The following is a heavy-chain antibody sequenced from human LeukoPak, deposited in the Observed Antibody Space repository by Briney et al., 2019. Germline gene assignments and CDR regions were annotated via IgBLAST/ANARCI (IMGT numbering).Heavy chain of an antibody. V-gene: IGHV1-69*13. CDR3: ARDPSPSGSFRGPFY. D-gene: IGHD1-26*01. CDR2: IIPIFGTA. J-gene: IGHJ4*02. Sequence: GASVKVSCKASGGTFSSYAISWVRQAPGQGLEWMGGIIPIFGTANYAQKFQGRVTITADESTSTAYMELSSLRSEDTAVYYCARDPSPSGSFRGPFYWGQGTLVTVSS. CDR1: GGTFSSYA.